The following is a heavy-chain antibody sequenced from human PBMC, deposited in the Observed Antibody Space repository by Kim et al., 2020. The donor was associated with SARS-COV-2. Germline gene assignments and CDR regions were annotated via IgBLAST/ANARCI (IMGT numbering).Heavy chain of an antibody. J-gene: IGHJ4*02. Sequence: GGSLRLSCAASGFTFSDYAMIWVRQAPGKGLEWVSGISGSGASTYYTDSVKGRFTISRDNSKNTLYLQMNSLRAEDTAVYYCAKEWLFFDYWGQGTLVTVSS. CDR1: GFTFSDYA. D-gene: IGHD3-22*01. CDR2: ISGSGAST. V-gene: IGHV3-23*01. CDR3: AKEWLFFDY.